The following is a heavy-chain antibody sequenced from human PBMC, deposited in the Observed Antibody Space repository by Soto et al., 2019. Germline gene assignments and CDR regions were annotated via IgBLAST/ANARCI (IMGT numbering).Heavy chain of an antibody. J-gene: IGHJ4*02. CDR2: IYYSGST. V-gene: IGHV4-59*01. D-gene: IGHD2-15*01. CDR1: GGSISSYY. Sequence: SDTLSLTCTVSGGSISSYYWSWIRQPPGKGLEWIGYIYYSGSTNYNPSLKSRVTISVDTSKNQFSLKLSSVTAADTAVYYCARKGYCSGGSCFDYWGQGTLVTVSS. CDR3: ARKGYCSGGSCFDY.